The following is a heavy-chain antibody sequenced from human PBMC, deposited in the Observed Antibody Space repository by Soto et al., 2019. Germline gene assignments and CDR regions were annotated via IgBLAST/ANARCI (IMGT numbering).Heavy chain of an antibody. D-gene: IGHD2-2*01. CDR2: IYYSGST. J-gene: IGHJ6*02. V-gene: IGHV4-31*03. CDR3: AREKIEIVVADYYYYGMDV. CDR1: GGSISSGGYY. Sequence: QVQLQESGPGLVKPSQTLSLTCTVSGGSISSGGYYWSWIRQHPGKGLEWIGYIYYSGSTYYNPSLKSRVTISVDTSKNQFSLKLSSVTAADTAVYYCAREKIEIVVADYYYYGMDVWGQGTTVTVSS.